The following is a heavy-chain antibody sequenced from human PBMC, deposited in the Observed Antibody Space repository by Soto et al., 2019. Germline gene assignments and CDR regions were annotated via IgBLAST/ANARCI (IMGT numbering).Heavy chain of an antibody. CDR1: GFTFSSYE. V-gene: IGHV3-48*03. CDR3: ARSNGGGDVGGITIFGVVSYYYYGMDV. CDR2: ISSSGSTI. Sequence: GGSLRLSCAASGFTFSSYEMNWVRQAPGKGLEWVSYISSSGSTIYYADSVKGRFAISRDNAKNSLYLQMNSLRAEDTAVYYCARSNGGGDVGGITIFGVVSYYYYGMDVWGQGTTVTVSS. D-gene: IGHD3-3*01. J-gene: IGHJ6*02.